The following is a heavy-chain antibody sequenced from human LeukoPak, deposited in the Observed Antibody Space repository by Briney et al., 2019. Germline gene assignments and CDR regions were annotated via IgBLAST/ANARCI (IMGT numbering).Heavy chain of an antibody. V-gene: IGHV1-69*04. CDR2: IIPILGIA. CDR3: AVMIAHPDYYYYGMDV. D-gene: IGHD3-22*01. J-gene: IGHJ6*02. Sequence: SVKVSCKASGGTFSSYAISWVRQAPGQGLEWMGRIIPILGIANYAQKFQGRVTITADKSTSTAYMELSSLRSEDTAVYYCAVMIAHPDYYYYGMDVWGQGTTVTVSS. CDR1: GGTFSSYA.